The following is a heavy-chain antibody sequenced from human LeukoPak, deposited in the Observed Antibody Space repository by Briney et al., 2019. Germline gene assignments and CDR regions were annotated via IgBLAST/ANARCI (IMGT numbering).Heavy chain of an antibody. V-gene: IGHV4-31*03. CDR2: INYSGNT. J-gene: IGHJ6*02. CDR1: GGSISSGGNY. Sequence: PSQTLSLTCTVSGGSISSGGNYWTWIRQNPGKGLEWIGYINYSGNTYYNPSLKSRVTISVDTSKNQFSLKLSSVTAAGTAVYYCARNELISSNYYYYGMDVWGQGTTVTVSS. CDR3: ARNELISSNYYYYGMDV.